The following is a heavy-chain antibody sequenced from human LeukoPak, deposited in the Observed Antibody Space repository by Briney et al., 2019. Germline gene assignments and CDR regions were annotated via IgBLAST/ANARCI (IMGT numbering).Heavy chain of an antibody. CDR3: ARVWLADRQYHYFDY. V-gene: IGHV1-18*01. Sequence: ASVKVSCKASGYSFTSYGISWVRQAPGQGLEWMGWISAYNGNTNYAQKFQGRVTMTTDTSTSTAYMELRSLRSDDTAVYYCARVWLADRQYHYFDYWGQGTLVTVSS. CDR1: GYSFTSYG. D-gene: IGHD6-19*01. CDR2: ISAYNGNT. J-gene: IGHJ4*02.